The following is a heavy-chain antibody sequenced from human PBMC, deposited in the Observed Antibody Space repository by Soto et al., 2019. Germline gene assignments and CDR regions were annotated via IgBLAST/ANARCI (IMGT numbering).Heavy chain of an antibody. CDR1: GFTVSNNY. Sequence: EVQLVESGGALIQPGGSLILSCAASGFTVSNNYISWVRQAPGKGLEWVSLMYSGGSTHYANSVKGRFTISRDGSKNTVYLQMKSLRAEDTAVYYCTQLGVFDVWGQGTMVTVSS. V-gene: IGHV3-53*01. J-gene: IGHJ3*01. CDR2: MYSGGST. D-gene: IGHD2-8*01. CDR3: TQLGVFDV.